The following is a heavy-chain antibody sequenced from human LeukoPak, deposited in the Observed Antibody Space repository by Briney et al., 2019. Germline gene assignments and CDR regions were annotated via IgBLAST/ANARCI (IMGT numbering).Heavy chain of an antibody. CDR3: ARDQRNYYDSSGYYYGAY. Sequence: ASVKVSCKVSGYTFTSYGISWVRQAPGQGLEWMGWISAYNGNTNYAQKLQGRVTMTTDTSTSTAYMELRSLRSDDTAVYYCARDQRNYYDSSGYYYGAYWGQGTLVTVSS. CDR1: GYTFTSYG. CDR2: ISAYNGNT. V-gene: IGHV1-18*01. J-gene: IGHJ4*02. D-gene: IGHD3-22*01.